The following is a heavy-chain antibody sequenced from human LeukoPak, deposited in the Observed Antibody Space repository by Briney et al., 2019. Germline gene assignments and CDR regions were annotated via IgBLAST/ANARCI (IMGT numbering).Heavy chain of an antibody. V-gene: IGHV3-23*01. Sequence: GGSLTLSCATSGFTFSNYAMSWVRQAPGKGLEWVSSIHYSGISTYYADSVKGRFTISRDNSKNTLNLQMNSLRVEDTAVYYCAKVIREVDMSHDYWGQGALVTVSS. D-gene: IGHD5-24*01. CDR1: GFTFSNYA. J-gene: IGHJ4*02. CDR2: IHYSGIST. CDR3: AKVIREVDMSHDY.